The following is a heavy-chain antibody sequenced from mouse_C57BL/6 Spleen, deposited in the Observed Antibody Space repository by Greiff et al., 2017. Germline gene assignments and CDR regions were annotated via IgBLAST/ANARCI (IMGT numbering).Heavy chain of an antibody. CDR3: ARQGGIRYWYFGV. V-gene: IGHV5-12*01. Sequence: EVQLVEPGGGLVQPGGSLKLSCAASGFTFSDYYMYWVSQTPEKRLEWVAYISNGGGSTYYPDTVKGRFTISRDNAKNTLYLQMSRLTSEYTAMDYCARQGGIRYWYFGVWGTGTTVTVSS. CDR2: ISNGGGST. D-gene: IGHD1-1*02. CDR1: GFTFSDYY. J-gene: IGHJ1*03.